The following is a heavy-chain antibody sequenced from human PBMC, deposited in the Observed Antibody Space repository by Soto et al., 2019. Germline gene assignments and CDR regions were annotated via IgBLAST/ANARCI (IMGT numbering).Heavy chain of an antibody. CDR3: ARTRYGGRPGEAYYYYYGMDV. CDR1: GGTFSSYA. Sequence: QVQLVQSGAEVKKPGSSVKVSCKASGGTFSSYAISWVRQAPGQGLEWMGGIIPIFGKANYAQKIQGRITITADQSTSTPYMELNNLRSEHTAVYYCARTRYGGRPGEAYYYYYGMDVWGQGTTVTVSS. J-gene: IGHJ6*02. D-gene: IGHD3-16*01. CDR2: IIPIFGKA. V-gene: IGHV1-69*01.